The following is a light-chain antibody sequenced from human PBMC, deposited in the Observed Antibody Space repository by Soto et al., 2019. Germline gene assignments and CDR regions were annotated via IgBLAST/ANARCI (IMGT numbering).Light chain of an antibody. CDR2: DAS. CDR1: QSVSSY. CDR3: QQRSNWPPYT. J-gene: IGKJ2*01. V-gene: IGKV3-11*01. Sequence: EIVLTHSPSTLSLSPGERATLSCRASQSVSSYLAWYQQKPGQAPRLLIYDASNRATCIPARFSGSGSGTDFTLTISSLEPEDFAVYYCQQRSNWPPYTFGQGTKLEIK.